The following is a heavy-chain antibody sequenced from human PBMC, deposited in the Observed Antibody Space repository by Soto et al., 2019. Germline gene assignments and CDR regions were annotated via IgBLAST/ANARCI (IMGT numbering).Heavy chain of an antibody. V-gene: IGHV4-30-4*01. J-gene: IGHJ3*01. CDR2: MDYSGST. Sequence: WSWILQPPGTGLEWIVDMDYSGSTYYNPSLKSRVTISVDTSKHQFSLKLSSVTAAEKAVYYCARARAIFFD. CDR3: ARARAIFFD. D-gene: IGHD2-21*01.